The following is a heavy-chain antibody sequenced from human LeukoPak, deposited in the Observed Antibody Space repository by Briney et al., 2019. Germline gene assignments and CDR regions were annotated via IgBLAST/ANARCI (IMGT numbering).Heavy chain of an antibody. CDR2: ISYDGSKK. CDR3: ATSSSWYGCVSGRVDY. J-gene: IGHJ4*02. Sequence: PGGSLRLSCAAAGFTFSSYGMHWVRQAPGQGLEWVAVISYDGSKKYYADSVKGRFTISRDNSKNPLYLQMNSLRAEDTAVYYCATSSSWYGCVSGRVDYWGQGTLVTVSS. CDR1: GFTFSSYG. V-gene: IGHV3-30*03. D-gene: IGHD6-13*01.